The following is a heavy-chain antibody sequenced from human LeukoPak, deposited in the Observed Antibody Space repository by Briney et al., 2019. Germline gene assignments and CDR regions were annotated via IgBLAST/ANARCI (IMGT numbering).Heavy chain of an antibody. Sequence: PSETLSLTCTVSGGSISSYYWSWIRQPPGKGLEWIGYIYYSGSTNYNPSLKSRVTISVDTSKNQFSLELSSVTAADTAVYYCASGYYDFWSGYTPYYYGMDVWGQGTTVTVSS. CDR2: IYYSGST. D-gene: IGHD3-3*01. V-gene: IGHV4-59*01. CDR3: ASGYYDFWSGYTPYYYGMDV. CDR1: GGSISSYY. J-gene: IGHJ6*02.